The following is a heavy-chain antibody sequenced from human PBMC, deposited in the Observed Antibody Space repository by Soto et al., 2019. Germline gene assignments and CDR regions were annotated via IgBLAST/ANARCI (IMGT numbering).Heavy chain of an antibody. V-gene: IGHV3-7*03. D-gene: IGHD1-1*01. CDR3: VRGTPTPGLDI. CDR2: IKTDASEK. Sequence: GGSLRLSCAASGFTLRSYWMSWVRQAPGKGLEWLATIKTDASEKKYVDSVKGRFTVSRDNARNPFYLNMDSLRVGDTATYYCVRGTPTPGLDIWGRGTTVTVSS. CDR1: GFTLRSYW. J-gene: IGHJ6*02.